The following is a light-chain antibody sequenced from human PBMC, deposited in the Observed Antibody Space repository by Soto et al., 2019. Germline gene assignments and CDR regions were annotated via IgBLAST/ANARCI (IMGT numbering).Light chain of an antibody. V-gene: IGKV1-39*01. CDR3: QQSYSTRPIT. J-gene: IGKJ5*01. Sequence: DSQMTQSPCRLSEPVGDRVTITCLASQTISSWLAWYQQKPGKAPKLLISDASSLETGVPSRFSGSGSGTDFTLTISSLQPEDFATYYCQQSYSTRPITFGQGTRLEIK. CDR2: DAS. CDR1: QTISSW.